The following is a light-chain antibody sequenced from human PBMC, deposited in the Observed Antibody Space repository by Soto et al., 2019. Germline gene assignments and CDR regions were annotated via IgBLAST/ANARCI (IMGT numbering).Light chain of an antibody. J-gene: IGKJ1*01. Sequence: DIQMTQSPSTLSASVGDRVTITSRASQRISSWLAWYQQKPEKAPKLLIYDAYSLESGDPSRFSGSGFGTEFTLTISSLQPDDFATYYCQQYNSYSGTFGQGTKVDIK. CDR3: QQYNSYSGT. V-gene: IGKV1-5*01. CDR2: DAY. CDR1: QRISSW.